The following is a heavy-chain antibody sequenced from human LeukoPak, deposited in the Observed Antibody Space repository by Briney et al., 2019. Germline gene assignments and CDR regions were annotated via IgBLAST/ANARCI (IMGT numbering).Heavy chain of an antibody. V-gene: IGHV3-49*03. CDR2: IRSKAYGGTT. J-gene: IGHJ4*02. D-gene: IGHD5-24*01. Sequence: GGSLRLXCTASGFTFGDYAMSWCRQAPGKGLEWVGFIRSKAYGGTTEYAASVKGRFTISRDDSKSIAYLQMNSLKTEDTAVYYCPRALRWLQNTFDYWGQGTLVTVSS. CDR1: GFTFGDYA. CDR3: PRALRWLQNTFDY.